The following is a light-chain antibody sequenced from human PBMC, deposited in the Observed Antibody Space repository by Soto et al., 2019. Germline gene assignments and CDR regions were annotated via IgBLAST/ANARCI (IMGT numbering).Light chain of an antibody. CDR1: QSVSSNY. Sequence: EIVLTQSPGTLSLSPGERATLSCRASQSVSSNYLAWYQQKPGQAPRLLIYGASSRATGIPDRFSGSGSGTDFTLTISSLEPEDFAVYYCHQYGTSPQTFGHGTKVEIK. CDR2: GAS. CDR3: HQYGTSPQT. V-gene: IGKV3-20*01. J-gene: IGKJ1*01.